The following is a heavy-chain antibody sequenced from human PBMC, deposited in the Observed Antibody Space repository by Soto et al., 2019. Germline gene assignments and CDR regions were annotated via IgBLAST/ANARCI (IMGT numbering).Heavy chain of an antibody. V-gene: IGHV1-3*01. CDR1: GYTFTSYA. Sequence: GASVKVSCKASGYTFTSYAMHWVRQAPGQRLEWMGWINAGNGNTKYSQKFQGRVTITRDTSASTAYMELSSLRSEDTAVYYCAREKDNVLRYFDWLPYFDYWGQGTLVTVSS. J-gene: IGHJ4*02. CDR2: INAGNGNT. D-gene: IGHD3-9*01. CDR3: AREKDNVLRYFDWLPYFDY.